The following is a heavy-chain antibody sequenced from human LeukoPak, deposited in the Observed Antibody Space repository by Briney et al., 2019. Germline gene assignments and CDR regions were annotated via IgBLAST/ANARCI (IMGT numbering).Heavy chain of an antibody. V-gene: IGHV4-59*11. CDR2: IFYSGST. CDR1: GFTFSSHS. CDR3: AKSNGYGLIDV. Sequence: LRLSCAASGFTFSSHSMNWVRQAPGKGLEWIGNIFYSGSTYYSPSLKSRVTISLDTSRNQFSLKLNSVTAADTAVYYCAKSNGYGLIDVWGQGTMVTVSS. J-gene: IGHJ3*01. D-gene: IGHD3-22*01.